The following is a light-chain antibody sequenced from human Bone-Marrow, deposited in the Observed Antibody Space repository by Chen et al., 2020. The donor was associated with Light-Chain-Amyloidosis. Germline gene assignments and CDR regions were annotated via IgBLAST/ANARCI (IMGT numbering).Light chain of an antibody. V-gene: IGLV3-21*02. Sequence: SYVLTQPSSVSVAPGQTATIACGGNNIGSTSVHWYQQTPGQAPLLVVYDDSDRPSGIPERVSGSNSGNTVTLTISGVEAGDEADYYCQVWDRSSDRPVFGGGTKLTVL. CDR1: NIGSTS. J-gene: IGLJ3*02. CDR2: DDS. CDR3: QVWDRSSDRPV.